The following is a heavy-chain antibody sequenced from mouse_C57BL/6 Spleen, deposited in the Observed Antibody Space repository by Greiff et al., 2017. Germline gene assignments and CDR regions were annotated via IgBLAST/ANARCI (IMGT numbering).Heavy chain of an antibody. D-gene: IGHD1-1*01. CDR2: IRNKANGYTT. CDR3: ARFLSTTTVVVPYAMDY. J-gene: IGHJ4*01. CDR1: GFTFTDYY. V-gene: IGHV7-3*01. Sequence: EVQGVESGGGLVQPGGSLSLSCAASGFTFTDYYMSWVRQPPGKALEWLGFIRNKANGYTTEYSASVKGRFTISRDNSQSILYLQMNSLRDKSSATYYSARFLSTTTVVVPYAMDYWGQGTSVTVSS.